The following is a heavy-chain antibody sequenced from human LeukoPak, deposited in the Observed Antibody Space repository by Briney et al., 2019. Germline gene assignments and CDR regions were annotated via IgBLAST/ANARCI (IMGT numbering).Heavy chain of an antibody. J-gene: IGHJ4*02. CDR1: GFTFSNHA. V-gene: IGHV3-23*01. Sequence: GGSLRLSCAASGFTFSNHAMSWVRQAPGKGLEWVSAISGSGGSTYYADSVKGRFTISRDNSKNTVYLQMNSQRAEDTAVYYCAKAALGYDFWSGYYPDYWGQGTLVTVSS. CDR2: ISGSGGST. D-gene: IGHD3-3*01. CDR3: AKAALGYDFWSGYYPDY.